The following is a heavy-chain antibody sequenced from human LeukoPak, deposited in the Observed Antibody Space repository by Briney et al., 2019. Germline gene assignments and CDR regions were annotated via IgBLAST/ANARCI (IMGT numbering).Heavy chain of an antibody. CDR2: ISSSSSYI. Sequence: GGSLRLSCAASGFTFSSYSMNRVRQAPGKGLEWVSSISSSSSYIYYADSEKGRFTISRDNAKNSLYLQMNSLRAEDTAVYYCVRDGGDCGGDCYPYYYYGMDVWGQGTTVTVSS. J-gene: IGHJ6*02. V-gene: IGHV3-21*01. CDR3: VRDGGDCGGDCYPYYYYGMDV. D-gene: IGHD2-21*02. CDR1: GFTFSSYS.